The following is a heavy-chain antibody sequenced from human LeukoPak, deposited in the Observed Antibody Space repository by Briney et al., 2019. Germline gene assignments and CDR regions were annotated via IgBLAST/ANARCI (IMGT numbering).Heavy chain of an antibody. V-gene: IGHV3-7*01. CDR2: INQDGSEK. J-gene: IGHJ4*02. D-gene: IGHD6-19*01. CDR3: ASGTGWIFDY. CDR1: GFTFSTHW. Sequence: GGSLRLSCAASGFTFSTHWMIWVRQAPGKGLEWVANINQDGSEKQSVDSVKGRFTISRDNAKNSLYLQMNSLRAEDTAVYYCASGTGWIFDYWGQGTLVTVSS.